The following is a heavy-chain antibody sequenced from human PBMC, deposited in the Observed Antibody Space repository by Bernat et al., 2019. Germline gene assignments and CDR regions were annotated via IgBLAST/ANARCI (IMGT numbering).Heavy chain of an antibody. CDR1: GGSISSYY. V-gene: IGHV4-59*12. D-gene: IGHD5-18*01. Sequence: QVQLQESGPGLVKPSETLSLTCTVSGGSISSYYWSWIRQPPGKGLEWIGYIYYSGSTNYNPSLKSRVTISVDTSKNQFSLKLSSVTAADTAVYYCARDRFTAMVNRQFDYWGQGTLVTVSS. J-gene: IGHJ4*02. CDR2: IYYSGST. CDR3: ARDRFTAMVNRQFDY.